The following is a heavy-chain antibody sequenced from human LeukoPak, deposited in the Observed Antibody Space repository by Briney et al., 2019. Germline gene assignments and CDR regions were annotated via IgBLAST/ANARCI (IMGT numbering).Heavy chain of an antibody. V-gene: IGHV4-39*01. CDR1: GGSISSSSYY. J-gene: IGHJ5*02. D-gene: IGHD2-15*01. Sequence: SETLSLTCTVSGGSISSSSYYWGWIRQPPGKGLEWIRSIYHSGSTYYNPSLKSRVTISVDTSKNQFSLKLSSVTAADTAVYYCARHSNCSGGSCINWFDPWGQGTLVTVSS. CDR2: IYHSGST. CDR3: ARHSNCSGGSCINWFDP.